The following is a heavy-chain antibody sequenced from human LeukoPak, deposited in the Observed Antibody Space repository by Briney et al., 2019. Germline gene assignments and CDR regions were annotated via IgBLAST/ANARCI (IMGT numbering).Heavy chain of an antibody. CDR2: IKEDGSSQ. CDR1: GFTFSHSW. V-gene: IGHV3-7*03. D-gene: IGHD6-19*01. Sequence: GGSLRLSCVASGFTFSHSWMTWVRQAPGKGLEWVGHIKEDGSSQNYADSVKGRFTISRDNAKSSLHLQMNGLRAEDTAMYYCVKDSGWFHFDSWGRGALVTVSS. CDR3: VKDSGWFHFDS. J-gene: IGHJ4*02.